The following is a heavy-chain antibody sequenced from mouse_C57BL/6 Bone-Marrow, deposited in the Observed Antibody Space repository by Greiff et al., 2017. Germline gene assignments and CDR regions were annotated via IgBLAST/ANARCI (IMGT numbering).Heavy chain of an antibody. CDR3: TSSLYYYGSSYDAY. V-gene: IGHV1-15*01. CDR2: IDPETGGT. J-gene: IGHJ3*01. D-gene: IGHD1-1*01. Sequence: QVQLQQSGAELVRPGASVTLSCKASGYTFTDYEMHWVKQTPVHGLEWIGAIDPETGGTAYNQKFKGKAILTADKSSSTAYMELRSLTSEDSAVYYCTSSLYYYGSSYDAYWGQGTLVTVSA. CDR1: GYTFTDYE.